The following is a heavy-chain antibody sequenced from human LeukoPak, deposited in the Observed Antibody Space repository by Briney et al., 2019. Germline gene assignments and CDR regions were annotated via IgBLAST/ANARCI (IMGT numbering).Heavy chain of an antibody. J-gene: IGHJ1*01. D-gene: IGHD2-21*02. CDR2: ISAYNGNT. Sequence: ASVKVSCKASGYTFTSYGISWVRQAPGQGLEWMGWISAYNGNTNYAQKLQGRVTMTTDTSTSTAYMELRSLRSDDTAVYYCARGHRDIVVVTAIPEYFQHWGQDTLVTVSS. CDR3: ARGHRDIVVVTAIPEYFQH. V-gene: IGHV1-18*01. CDR1: GYTFTSYG.